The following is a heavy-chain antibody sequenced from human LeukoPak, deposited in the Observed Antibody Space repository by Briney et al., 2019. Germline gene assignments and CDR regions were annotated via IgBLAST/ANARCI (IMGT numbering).Heavy chain of an antibody. CDR1: GFTFSTYW. CDR2: INSDASIT. J-gene: IGHJ4*02. D-gene: IGHD1-20*01. Sequence: GGSLRLSCAASGFTFSTYWMHWVRQAPGEALVWFSTINSDASITRYADSVKGRFTISRDSAKNTLDLQMDSLRAEDTAVYYCVRDITGTTEFDYWGQGTLVTVSS. CDR3: VRDITGTTEFDY. V-gene: IGHV3-74*01.